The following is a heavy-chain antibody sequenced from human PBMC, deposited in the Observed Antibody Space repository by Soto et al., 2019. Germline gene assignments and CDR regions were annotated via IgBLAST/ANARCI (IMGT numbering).Heavy chain of an antibody. V-gene: IGHV1-69*06. J-gene: IGHJ3*01. CDR1: GGTFTKYA. Sequence: QVQLVQSGAAVRKPGSSVKVSCKASGGTFTKYAITWVRQAPRQGLGWMGGIVPLRGTTNYAEKFRGRVNISADKSSSAACLVLCSVRSMDTCVYSCGSGVGGGGGSCGWSGCACDVGGDGSVVTVCS. CDR3: GSGVGGGGGSCGWSGCACDV. CDR2: IVPLRGTT. D-gene: IGHD6-19*01.